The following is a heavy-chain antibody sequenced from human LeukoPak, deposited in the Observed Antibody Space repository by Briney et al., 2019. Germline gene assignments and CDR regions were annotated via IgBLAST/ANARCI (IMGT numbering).Heavy chain of an antibody. D-gene: IGHD1-26*01. J-gene: IGHJ6*02. CDR1: GFTFCRYS. CDR3: AREERYGMDV. Sequence: GGSLRISCAAAGFTFCRYSLNGVRQAPGQGLEWVSTISSSSTYIYYADSVKGRFTISRDNAKNSLYLQMNSLRAEDTAVYYCAREERYGMDVWGQGTTVTVSS. CDR2: ISSSSTYI. V-gene: IGHV3-21*01.